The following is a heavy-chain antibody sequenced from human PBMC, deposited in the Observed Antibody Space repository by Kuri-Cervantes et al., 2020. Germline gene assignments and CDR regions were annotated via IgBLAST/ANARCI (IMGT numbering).Heavy chain of an antibody. Sequence: ASVKVSCKVSGYTLTELSMHWVRQAPGQGLEWMGWINPNSGGTNYAQKFQGRVTMTRDTSISTAYMELSRLRSDDTAVCYCARERLAVAGLHGWFDPWGQGTLVTVSS. V-gene: IGHV1-2*02. CDR3: ARERLAVAGLHGWFDP. CDR2: INPNSGGT. D-gene: IGHD6-19*01. J-gene: IGHJ5*02. CDR1: GYTLTELS.